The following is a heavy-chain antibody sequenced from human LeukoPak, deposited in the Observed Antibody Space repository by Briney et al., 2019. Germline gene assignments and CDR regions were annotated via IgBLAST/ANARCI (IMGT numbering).Heavy chain of an antibody. CDR1: GFTFNYYA. D-gene: IGHD1-14*01. J-gene: IGHJ4*02. CDR3: AKANKVLTATHIDS. CDR2: ISGSGDST. Sequence: GGSLRLSCAATGFTFNYYAMNWVRQAPGKGLKWVSAISGSGDSTYYADSVKGHFTISRDNSKNTLYLQMNSLRAEDTAIYYCAKANKVLTATHIDSWGQGTLVTVSS. V-gene: IGHV3-23*01.